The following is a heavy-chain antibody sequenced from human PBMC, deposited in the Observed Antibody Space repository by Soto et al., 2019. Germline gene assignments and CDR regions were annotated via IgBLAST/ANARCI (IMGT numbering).Heavy chain of an antibody. CDR1: GGTFSSYA. J-gene: IGHJ4*02. D-gene: IGHD1-26*01. Sequence: QVQRVQSGAEVKKPGSSVKVSCKASGGTFSSYAISWVRQAPGQGLEWMGGIIPIFGTANYAQKFQGRVTITADESKRTAYMELSSLRSEDTAVYYGARGPGELPPPDYWGQGTLVTVSS. CDR2: IIPIFGTA. V-gene: IGHV1-69*01. CDR3: ARGPGELPPPDY.